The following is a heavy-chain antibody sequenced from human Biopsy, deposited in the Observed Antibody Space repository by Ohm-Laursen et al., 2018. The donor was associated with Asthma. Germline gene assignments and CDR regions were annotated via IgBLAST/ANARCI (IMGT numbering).Heavy chain of an antibody. CDR3: VRDGTDDAFDI. J-gene: IGHJ3*02. Sequence: SSLRLSCAASGFSFSNLAIHWVRQAPGKGLEWVGVISKDASTQDYADSVKGRFTMARDNSKNTLDLQMNSLREEDTAVYYCVRDGTDDAFDIWGQGTVVSVSS. CDR2: ISKDASTQ. CDR1: GFSFSNLA. D-gene: IGHD1-1*01. V-gene: IGHV3-30*01.